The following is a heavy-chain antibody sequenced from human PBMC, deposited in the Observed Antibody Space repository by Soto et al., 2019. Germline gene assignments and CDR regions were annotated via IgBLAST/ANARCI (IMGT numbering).Heavy chain of an antibody. D-gene: IGHD4-17*01. CDR1: GYTFTSYG. CDR3: ARDSTMVTPADY. CDR2: ISAYNVNT. Sequence: QVQLVQSGAEVKKPGSSVKDSCKASGYTFTSYGISWVRQAPGQGLEWMGWISAYNVNTNYAQKLQGRVTITTDTCASAAYMELSSMRTDVTAVDFCARDSTMVTPADYWGEGSMDTVTT. V-gene: IGHV1-18*01. J-gene: IGHJ4*02.